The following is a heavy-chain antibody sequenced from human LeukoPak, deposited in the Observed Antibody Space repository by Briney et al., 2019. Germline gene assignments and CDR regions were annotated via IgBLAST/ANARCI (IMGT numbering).Heavy chain of an antibody. CDR3: AKGSGNGYGSGPFDY. CDR2: ISTDAGET. CDR1: GFLVNANH. J-gene: IGHJ4*02. D-gene: IGHD3-10*01. Sequence: PGGSLRLSCAASGFLVNANHMSWVREAPGKGLECVSAISTDAGETHYADSVKGRFTISRDNSKNTVSLQMSSLRAEDTALYYCAKGSGNGYGSGPFDYWGQGTLVTVSS. V-gene: IGHV3-23*01.